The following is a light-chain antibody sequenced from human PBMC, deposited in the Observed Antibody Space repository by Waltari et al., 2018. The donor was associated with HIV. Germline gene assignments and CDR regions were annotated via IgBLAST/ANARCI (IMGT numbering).Light chain of an antibody. J-gene: IGLJ2*01. CDR3: QTWDSSIVV. CDR2: QDS. CDR1: KLEDKY. Sequence: SYELTQPPSVSVSPGQTASFTCSGDKLEDKYACWYQQRPGQSPVLVIYQDSKRPSVIPEGFSGSNSGNTATLTISGTQAMDEADYYCQTWDSSIVVFGGGTNLTVL. V-gene: IGLV3-1*01.